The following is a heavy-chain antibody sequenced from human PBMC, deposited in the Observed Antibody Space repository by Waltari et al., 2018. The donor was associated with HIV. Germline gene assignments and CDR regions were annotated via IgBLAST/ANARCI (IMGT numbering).Heavy chain of an antibody. CDR2: IYYSGGT. CDR3: ARRRVFSYDFDY. CDR1: GASISIRSSY. Sequence: QLQLQESGPGLVKPSETLSLTCSVSGASISIRSSYWGWIRQPPGKGLEWIGHIYYSGGTYSNPSLKSRLTVSLDTSKSQVSLRLRSVTAADTAVYYCARRRVFSYDFDYWGQGNLVIVSS. V-gene: IGHV4-39*01. D-gene: IGHD3-3*01. J-gene: IGHJ4*02.